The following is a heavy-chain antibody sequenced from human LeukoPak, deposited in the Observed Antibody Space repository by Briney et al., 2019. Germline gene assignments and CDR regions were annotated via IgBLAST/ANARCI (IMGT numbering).Heavy chain of an antibody. CDR1: GGSISSGDYY. CDR3: ARDGDYGFFDY. V-gene: IGHV4-30-4*01. CDR2: IYYSGST. J-gene: IGHJ4*02. D-gene: IGHD4-17*01. Sequence: SQNLSLTRTVSGGSISSGDYYWSWIRQPPGKGLEWIGYIYYSGSTYYNPSLKSRVTIPVDTSKNQFSLKLSSVTAADTAVYYCARDGDYGFFDYWGQGTLVTVSS.